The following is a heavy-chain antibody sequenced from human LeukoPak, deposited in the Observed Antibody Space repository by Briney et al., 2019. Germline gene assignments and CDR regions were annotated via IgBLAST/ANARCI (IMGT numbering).Heavy chain of an antibody. CDR2: INPSGGST. Sequence: ASVKVSCKASGYTFTSYYMHWVRQAPGQGLEWMGIINPSGGSTSYAQKFQGRVTMTRNTSISTAYMELSSLRSEDTAVYYCARVYKITIFGVVIKRPDAFDIWGQGTMVTVSS. V-gene: IGHV1-46*01. J-gene: IGHJ3*02. D-gene: IGHD3-3*01. CDR1: GYTFTSYY. CDR3: ARVYKITIFGVVIKRPDAFDI.